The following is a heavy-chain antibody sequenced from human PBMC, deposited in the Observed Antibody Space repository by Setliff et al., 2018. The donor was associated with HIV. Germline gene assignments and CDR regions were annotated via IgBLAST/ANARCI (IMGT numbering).Heavy chain of an antibody. CDR3: ARPLLRTNTVYGILGNWFDS. CDR2: ISHDGSNK. J-gene: IGHJ5*01. V-gene: IGHV3-30*03. CDR1: GFTFSSYG. Sequence: GGSLRLSCAASGFTFSSYGMHWVRQAPGKGLEWVAVISHDGSNKYYADSVKGRFTISRDNAKNALYLQMNSLRVEDTAVYYCARPLLRTNTVYGILGNWFDSWGRGTLVTVSS. D-gene: IGHD2-8*01.